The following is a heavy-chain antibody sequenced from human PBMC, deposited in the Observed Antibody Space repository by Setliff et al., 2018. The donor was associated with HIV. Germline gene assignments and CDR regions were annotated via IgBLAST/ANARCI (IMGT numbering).Heavy chain of an antibody. Sequence: GESLKISCAASGFSSSSYGMNWVRQAPGKGLEWVSYISSTSSNIYYVDSVEGRFTISRDNADNSLYLQMNSLRAEDTAVYYCARYALAVPGYHNAFDIWGQGTMVTVSS. V-gene: IGHV3-48*01. CDR1: GFSSSSYG. D-gene: IGHD6-19*01. CDR2: ISSTSSNI. J-gene: IGHJ3*02. CDR3: ARYALAVPGYHNAFDI.